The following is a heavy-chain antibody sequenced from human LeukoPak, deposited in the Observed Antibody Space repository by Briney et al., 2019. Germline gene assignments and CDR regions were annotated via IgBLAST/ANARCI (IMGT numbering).Heavy chain of an antibody. CDR1: GYTFTGYG. CDR3: ARDQYYDSSGYFDY. D-gene: IGHD3-22*01. Sequence: GASVKVSCKASGYTFTGYGISWVRQAPGQGLEWMGWISAYNGNTNYAQKLQGRVTMTTDTSTSTAYMELRSLRSDDTAVYYCARDQYYDSSGYFDYWGQGTLVTVSS. J-gene: IGHJ4*02. CDR2: ISAYNGNT. V-gene: IGHV1-18*01.